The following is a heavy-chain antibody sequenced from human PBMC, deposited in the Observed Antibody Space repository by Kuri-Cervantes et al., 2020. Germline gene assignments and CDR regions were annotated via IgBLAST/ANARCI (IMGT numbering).Heavy chain of an antibody. V-gene: IGHV4-30-4*08. D-gene: IGHD3-10*01. CDR3: ARSGSGSYYRY. Sequence: SWIRQPPGKVLEWIGYIYYSGSTFYNPSLESRVTISVDTSKNQFSLKLSSVTAADTAVYYCARSGSGSYYRYWGQGTLVTVSS. J-gene: IGHJ4*02. CDR2: IYYSGST.